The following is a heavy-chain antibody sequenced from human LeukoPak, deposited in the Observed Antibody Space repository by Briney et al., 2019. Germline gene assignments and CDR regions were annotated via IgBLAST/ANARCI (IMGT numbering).Heavy chain of an antibody. CDR1: GGTFSSYA. D-gene: IGHD3-22*01. CDR2: IIPIFGTA. Sequence: SVKVSCKASGGTFSSYAISWVRQAPGQGFEWMGGIIPIFGTANYAQKFQGRVTITADKSTSTAYMELRSLRSDDTAVYYCARDRPHYYDSSGSLANDAFDIWGQGTMVTVSS. CDR3: ARDRPHYYDSSGSLANDAFDI. V-gene: IGHV1-69*06. J-gene: IGHJ3*02.